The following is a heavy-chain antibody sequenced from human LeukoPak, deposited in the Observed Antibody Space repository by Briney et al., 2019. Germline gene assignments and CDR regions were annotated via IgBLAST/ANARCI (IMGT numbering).Heavy chain of an antibody. Sequence: PGGSLRLSCAASGFTFSSYGMHWVRQAPGKGLEWVAFIRYDGSNKYYADSVKGRFTISRDNSRNTLYLQMNSLRAEDTAVYYCAKESIVVVPASYNWFDPWGQGTLVTVSS. J-gene: IGHJ5*02. CDR1: GFTFSSYG. D-gene: IGHD2-2*01. V-gene: IGHV3-30*02. CDR2: IRYDGSNK. CDR3: AKESIVVVPASYNWFDP.